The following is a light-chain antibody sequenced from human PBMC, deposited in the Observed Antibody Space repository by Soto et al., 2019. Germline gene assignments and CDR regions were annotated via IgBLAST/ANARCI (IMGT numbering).Light chain of an antibody. CDR1: QSIRFN. CDR3: QQYIRWPLT. J-gene: IGKJ4*01. CDR2: GAS. Sequence: EIVMTQSPATLSVSPGERATLSCRASQSIRFNLAWYQQKPGQAPRLLIYGASTRATDIPARFSGSGSGTEFTLTISSLQSEDFAVYYCQQYIRWPLTFGGGTKVDI. V-gene: IGKV3-15*01.